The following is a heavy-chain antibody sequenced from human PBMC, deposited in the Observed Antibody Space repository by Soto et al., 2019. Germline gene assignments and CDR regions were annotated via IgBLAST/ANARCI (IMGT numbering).Heavy chain of an antibody. CDR3: ARNWMSSYVSGRPQKKDYFYYGMYV. V-gene: IGHV1-69*01. CDR2: IIPIFGTP. CDR1: GGTYGSSGGTFGSSA. J-gene: IGHJ6*02. D-gene: IGHD3-10*01. Sequence: QVQLVQSGAEVRKPGSSVKISCKTSGGTYGSSGGTFGSSAVSWVRQAPGQGFEWMGGIIPIFGTPNYAHKFQGRIAITADDYTTTAYFELTSLRSEDTATYYCARNWMSSYVSGRPQKKDYFYYGMYVWGQGTTVTVSS.